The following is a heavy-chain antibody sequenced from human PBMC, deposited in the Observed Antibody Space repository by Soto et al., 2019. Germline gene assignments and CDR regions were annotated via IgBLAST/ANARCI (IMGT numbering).Heavy chain of an antibody. D-gene: IGHD2-15*01. V-gene: IGHV3-30*18. CDR3: AKEKVVAATRTDYYYGMDV. CDR1: GFTFSSYG. Sequence: GGSLRLSCAASGFTFSSYGMHWVRQAPGKGLEWVAVISYDGSNKYYADSVKGRFTISRDDSKNTLYLQMNSLRAEDTAVYYCAKEKVVAATRTDYYYGMDVWGQGTTVTVSS. CDR2: ISYDGSNK. J-gene: IGHJ6*02.